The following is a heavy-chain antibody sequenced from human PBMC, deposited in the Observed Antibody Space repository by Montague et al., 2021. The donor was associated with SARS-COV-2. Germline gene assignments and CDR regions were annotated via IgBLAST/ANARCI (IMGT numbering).Heavy chain of an antibody. Sequence: PALVKPTQTLTLTCTFSGFSLRTAGTCVSWIRQPPGNAPQWLARIDWDGDKYYSRTLETRGSISTDTAKTQVVLTMTNVDPMDTATYYCARLSGVAPRCYYEGMDVWGQGTAVTVSS. CDR2: IDWDGDK. CDR1: GFSLRTAGTC. V-gene: IGHV2-70*11. J-gene: IGHJ6*02. CDR3: ARLSGVAPRCYYEGMDV. D-gene: IGHD7-27*01.